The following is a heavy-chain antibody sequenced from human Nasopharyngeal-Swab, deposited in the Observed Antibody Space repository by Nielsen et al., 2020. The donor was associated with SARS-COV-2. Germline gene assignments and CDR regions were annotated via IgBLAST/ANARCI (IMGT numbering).Heavy chain of an antibody. CDR2: MSGTGGTT. CDR3: ARDKDWNGLDS. V-gene: IGHV3-74*01. CDR1: GFTFSSYW. J-gene: IGHJ4*02. D-gene: IGHD1-1*01. Sequence: GVLKISCAASGFTFSSYWMHWVRQAPGKGLVWVSLMSGTGGTTYYTDSVKGRFTISTDNSENTLYLQLNSLRAEDTAVYYCARDKDWNGLDSWGQGTLVTVSS.